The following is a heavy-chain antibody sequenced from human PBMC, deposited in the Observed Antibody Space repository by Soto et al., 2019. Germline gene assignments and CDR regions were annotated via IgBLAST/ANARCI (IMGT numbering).Heavy chain of an antibody. CDR2: ISAYNGNT. V-gene: IGHV1-18*04. Sequence: GASVKVSCKASGYTFTSYGISWVRQAPGQGLEWMGWISAYNGNTNYAQKLQGRVTMTTDTSTSTAYMELRSLRSDDTAVYYCARGKGGEQWLPHVNYYYYGMDVWGQGATVTVSS. J-gene: IGHJ6*02. CDR1: GYTFTSYG. CDR3: ARGKGGEQWLPHVNYYYYGMDV. D-gene: IGHD6-19*01.